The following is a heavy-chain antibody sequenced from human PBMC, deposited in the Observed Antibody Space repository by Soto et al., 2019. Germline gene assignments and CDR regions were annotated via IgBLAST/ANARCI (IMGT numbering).Heavy chain of an antibody. V-gene: IGHV3-23*01. Sequence: GGSLRLSCAASGFPFSSYAMSWVRQAPGKGLEWVSAISGSGGSTYYADSVKGRFTISRDNSKNPLYLQMNSLRAEDTAVYYCAKDQGKTYYYYSSGARPYFYYWGQGTLVTVSS. CDR1: GFPFSSYA. J-gene: IGHJ4*02. D-gene: IGHD3-22*01. CDR3: AKDQGKTYYYYSSGARPYFYY. CDR2: ISGSGGST.